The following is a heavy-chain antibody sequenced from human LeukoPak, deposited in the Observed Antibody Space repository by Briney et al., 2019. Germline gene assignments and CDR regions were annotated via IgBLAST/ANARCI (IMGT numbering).Heavy chain of an antibody. CDR2: IYYSGST. CDR3: ARDYSGSPTY. D-gene: IGHD1-26*01. Sequence: SETLSLTCTVSGGSISSYYWSWIRQPPGKGLEWIGYIYYSGSTNYNPSLKSRVTISVDTSKNQFSLKLSSVTAADTAVYYCARDYSGSPTYWGQGTLVTVSS. J-gene: IGHJ4*02. V-gene: IGHV4-59*12. CDR1: GGSISSYY.